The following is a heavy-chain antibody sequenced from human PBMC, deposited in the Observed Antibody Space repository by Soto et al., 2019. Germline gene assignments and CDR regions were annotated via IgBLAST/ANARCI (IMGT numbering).Heavy chain of an antibody. V-gene: IGHV4-31*03. D-gene: IGHD2-15*01. J-gene: IGHJ6*02. Sequence: QVQLQESGPGLVKPSQTQSLTCTVSGGSISSGGYYWSWIRQHPGKGLEWIGYIYYSGSTYYNPXLKSRVTISVXXSXNXFSLKLSSVTAADTAVYYCARYCSGGSCSYYYGMDVWGQGTTVTVSS. CDR2: IYYSGST. CDR1: GGSISSGGYY. CDR3: ARYCSGGSCSYYYGMDV.